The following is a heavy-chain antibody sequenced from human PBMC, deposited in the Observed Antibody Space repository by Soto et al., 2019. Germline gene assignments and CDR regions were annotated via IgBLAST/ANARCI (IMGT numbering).Heavy chain of an antibody. CDR1: GFTFDDYA. V-gene: IGHV3-9*01. CDR2: ISWNSGSI. D-gene: IGHD6-13*01. Sequence: GGSLRLSCAASGFTFDDYAMHWVRQAPGKGLEWVSGISWNSGSIGYADSVKGRFTISRDNAKNSLYLQMNSLRAEDTALYYCAKDLAGISYDAFDIWGQGTMVTVSS. J-gene: IGHJ3*02. CDR3: AKDLAGISYDAFDI.